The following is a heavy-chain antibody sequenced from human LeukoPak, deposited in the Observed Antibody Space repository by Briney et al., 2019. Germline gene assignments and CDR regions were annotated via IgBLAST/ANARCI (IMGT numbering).Heavy chain of an antibody. J-gene: IGHJ4*02. CDR1: GFTFSSYE. CDR3: ARDSAMIEMLFDY. V-gene: IGHV3-48*03. Sequence: GGSLRLSCAASGFTFSSYEMNWVRQAPGKGLEWVSYISSSGSTIHYADSVKGRFTISRDNAKNSLYLQMNSLRAEDTAVYYCARDSAMIEMLFDYWGQGTLVTVSS. CDR2: ISSSGSTI. D-gene: IGHD5-18*01.